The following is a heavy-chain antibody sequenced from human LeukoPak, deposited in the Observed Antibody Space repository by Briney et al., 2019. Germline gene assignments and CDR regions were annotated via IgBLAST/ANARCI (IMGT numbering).Heavy chain of an antibody. Sequence: PGGSLRLSCTGSGFTFSSYEMNCVRQAPGKGLEWVSYISSSGSTINHADSVKGRFTISRDNAENSLYLQMSSLRAEDTAVHYCTRDRDDSSSAPGYWGQGTLVTVSS. J-gene: IGHJ4*02. CDR3: TRDRDDSSSAPGY. V-gene: IGHV3-48*03. CDR1: GFTFSSYE. CDR2: ISSSGSTI. D-gene: IGHD6-6*01.